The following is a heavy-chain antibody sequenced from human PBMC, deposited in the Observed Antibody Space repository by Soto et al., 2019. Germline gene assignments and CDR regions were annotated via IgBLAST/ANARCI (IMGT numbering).Heavy chain of an antibody. CDR2: IYWNDDN. D-gene: IGHD3-9*01. J-gene: IGHJ5*02. CDR3: TRWSYDILTCASWFDP. CDR1: GFSLSTSGEG. V-gene: IGHV2-5*01. Sequence: QITLKESGPTLVNPTQTLTLTCTFSGFSLSTSGEGVGWIRQPPGKALEWLALIYWNDDNPYSPSLKSRLTITKATSNNQVVLTMTNMDPVDTATYYCTRWSYDILTCASWFDPWGQGTLVTVSS.